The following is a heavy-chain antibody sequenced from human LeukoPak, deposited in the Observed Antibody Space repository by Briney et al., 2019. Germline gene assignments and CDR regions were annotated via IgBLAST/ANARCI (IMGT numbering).Heavy chain of an antibody. Sequence: PGGSLRLSCAASGFTVSSNYMSWVRQAPGKGLEWVSVIYSGGSTYYADSVKGRFTISRDNSKNTLYLQMNSLRAEDTAVYYCARDHGSGWTWAYDYWGQGTLVTVSS. CDR2: IYSGGST. D-gene: IGHD6-19*01. V-gene: IGHV3-53*01. CDR3: ARDHGSGWTWAYDY. J-gene: IGHJ4*02. CDR1: GFTVSSNY.